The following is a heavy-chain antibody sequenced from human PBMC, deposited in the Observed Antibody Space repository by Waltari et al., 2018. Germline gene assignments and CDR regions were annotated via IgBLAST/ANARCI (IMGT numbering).Heavy chain of an antibody. V-gene: IGHV1-8*01. CDR2: MNPNSGNT. J-gene: IGHJ6*02. Sequence: WVRQATGQGLEWMGWMNPNSGNTGYAQKFQGRVTMTRNTSISTAYMELSSLRSEDTAVYYCARDRVLDYYYGMDVWGQGTTVTVSS. CDR3: ARDRVLDYYYGMDV.